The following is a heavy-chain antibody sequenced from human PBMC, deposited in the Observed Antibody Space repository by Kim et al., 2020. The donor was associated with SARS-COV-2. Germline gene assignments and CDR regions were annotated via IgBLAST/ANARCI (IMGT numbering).Heavy chain of an antibody. CDR3: ARQEDGYCSGGTCYGGAGWFDP. J-gene: IGHJ5*02. CDR1: GGSISSYY. D-gene: IGHD2-15*01. V-gene: IGHV4-59*08. CDR2: IYYSGST. Sequence: PSETLSLTCTVSGGSISSYYWSWIRQPPGKGLEWIGYIYYSGSTNYNPSLKSRVTISVDTSKNQFSLKLSSVTAADTAVYYCARQEDGYCSGGTCYGGAGWFDPWGQGTLVTVSS.